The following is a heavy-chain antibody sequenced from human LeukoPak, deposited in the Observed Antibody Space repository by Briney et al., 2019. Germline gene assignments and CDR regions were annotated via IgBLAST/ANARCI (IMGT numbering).Heavy chain of an antibody. CDR3: AKDSGSYFGGNFDY. CDR2: ISWNSGSI. Sequence: GGSLRLSCVASGFTFDDYAMHWVRQAPGKGLEWVSGISWNSGSIGYADSVKGRFTISRDNAKNSLYLQMNSLRAEDTALYYCAKDSGSYFGGNFDYWGQGTLVTVSS. J-gene: IGHJ4*02. V-gene: IGHV3-9*01. CDR1: GFTFDDYA. D-gene: IGHD1-26*01.